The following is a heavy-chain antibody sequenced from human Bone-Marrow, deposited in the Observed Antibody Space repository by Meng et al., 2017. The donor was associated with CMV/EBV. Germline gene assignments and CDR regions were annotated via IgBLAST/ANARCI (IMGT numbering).Heavy chain of an antibody. CDR3: ARQVVPAATAID. J-gene: IGHJ4*02. CDR1: GYSFTSYW. D-gene: IGHD2-2*01. Sequence: KDSCKGSGYSFTSYWIGWVRQMHGKGLEWMGIIYPGDSDTRYSPSFQGQVTISADKSISTAYLQWSSLKASDTAMYYCARQVVPAATAIDWGQGTLVTVSS. CDR2: IYPGDSDT. V-gene: IGHV5-51*01.